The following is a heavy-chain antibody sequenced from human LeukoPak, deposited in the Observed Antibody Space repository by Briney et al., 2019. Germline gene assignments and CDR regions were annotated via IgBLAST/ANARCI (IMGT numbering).Heavy chain of an antibody. D-gene: IGHD6-19*01. CDR3: ARVAVAGFYYFDY. V-gene: IGHV4-61*02. J-gene: IGHJ4*02. CDR2: IYTSRST. CDR1: GGSISSGSYY. Sequence: SETLSLTCTVSGGSISSGSYYWSWIRQPAGKGLEWIGRIYTSRSTNYNPSLKSRVTISVDTSKNQFSLKLSSVTAADTAVYYCARVAVAGFYYFDYWGQGTLVTVSS.